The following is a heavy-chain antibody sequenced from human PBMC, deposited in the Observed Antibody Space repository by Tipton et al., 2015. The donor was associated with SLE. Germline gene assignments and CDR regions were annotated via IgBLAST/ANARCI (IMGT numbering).Heavy chain of an antibody. J-gene: IGHJ2*01. CDR2: MYSGGDT. V-gene: IGHV3-53*01. CDR3: ARDSGVYALYWYFDL. D-gene: IGHD2/OR15-2a*01. Sequence: GSLRLSCVGSGFTVSRNYMSWVRQVPGKGLEWVSVMYSGGDTFYADSVRGRFTISRDTSKNTLYLQMDSLRAGDTAVYYCARDSGVYALYWYFDLWGRGTLVSVSS. CDR1: GFTVSRNY.